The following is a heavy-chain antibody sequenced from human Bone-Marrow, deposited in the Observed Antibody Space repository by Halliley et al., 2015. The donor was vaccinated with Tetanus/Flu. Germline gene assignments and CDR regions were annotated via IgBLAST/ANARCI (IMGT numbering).Heavy chain of an antibody. Sequence: SLRLSCVASGFTLNKYWIHWVRQVSGKGPVWVSRINGDGSVTTYAGSAKGRFTISRDNAENTVYLQMNSLRAEDTAVYYCASFDFWSGYHPTFYYGMDVWGQGTTVTVSS. D-gene: IGHD3-3*01. CDR3: ASFDFWSGYHPTFYYGMDV. V-gene: IGHV3-74*01. J-gene: IGHJ6*02. CDR1: GFTLNKYW. CDR2: INGDGSVT.